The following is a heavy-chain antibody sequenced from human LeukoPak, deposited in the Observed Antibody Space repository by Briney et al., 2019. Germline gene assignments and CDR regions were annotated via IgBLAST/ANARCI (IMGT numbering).Heavy chain of an antibody. CDR3: ARDQCSSTSCYSLDY. J-gene: IGHJ4*02. CDR2: IWYDGSNK. V-gene: IGHV3-33*01. Sequence: GGSLRLSCAASGFTFSSYGMHWVRQAPGKGLEWVAVIWYDGSNKYYADSVKGRFTISRDNSKNTLYLQMNSLRAEDTAVYYCARDQCSSTSCYSLDYWGQGTLVTVSS. D-gene: IGHD2-2*01. CDR1: GFTFSSYG.